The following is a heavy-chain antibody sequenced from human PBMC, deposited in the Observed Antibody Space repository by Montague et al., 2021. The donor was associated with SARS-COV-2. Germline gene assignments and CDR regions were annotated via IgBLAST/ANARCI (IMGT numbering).Heavy chain of an antibody. CDR3: ARLTAGYCSGGSCYWGTGFGY. D-gene: IGHD2-15*01. Sequence: TLSLTCTVSGGSISSGGYYWSWIRQHPGKGLEWIGYIYYSGSTYYNPSLKSRVTISVDTSKNQFSLKLNSVTAADTAVYYCARLTAGYCSGGSCYWGTGFGYWGQGTLVTVSS. CDR2: IYYSGST. V-gene: IGHV4-31*03. J-gene: IGHJ4*02. CDR1: GGSISSGGYY.